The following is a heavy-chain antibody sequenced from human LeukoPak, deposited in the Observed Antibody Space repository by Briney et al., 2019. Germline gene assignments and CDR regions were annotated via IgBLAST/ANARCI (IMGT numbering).Heavy chain of an antibody. CDR3: ARDYGGNSWRNAFDI. CDR1: GGSFSGYY. Sequence: SETLSLTCAVYGGSFSGYYWSWIRQPPGKGLEWIGEINHSGSTTYNPSLKSRVTISVDTSKNQFSLKLSSVTAADTAVYYCARDYGGNSWRNAFDIWGQGTMVTVSS. J-gene: IGHJ3*02. D-gene: IGHD4-23*01. CDR2: INHSGST. V-gene: IGHV4-34*01.